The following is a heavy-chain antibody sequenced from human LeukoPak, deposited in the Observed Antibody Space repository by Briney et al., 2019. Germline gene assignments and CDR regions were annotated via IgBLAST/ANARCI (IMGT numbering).Heavy chain of an antibody. Sequence: ASVKVSCKASGYTFTGYYMHWVRQAPGQGLEWMGWINPNSGGTNYAQKFQGRVTMTRDTSISTAYMELSSLRSEDTAVYYCARELGDILTGYTAPYYYYGMDVWGKGTTVTVSS. CDR1: GYTFTGYY. J-gene: IGHJ6*04. CDR2: INPNSGGT. CDR3: ARELGDILTGYTAPYYYYGMDV. D-gene: IGHD3-9*01. V-gene: IGHV1-2*02.